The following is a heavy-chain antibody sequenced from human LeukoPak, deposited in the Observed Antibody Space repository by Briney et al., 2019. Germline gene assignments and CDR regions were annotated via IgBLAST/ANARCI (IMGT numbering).Heavy chain of an antibody. D-gene: IGHD1-26*01. V-gene: IGHV3-23*01. CDR3: AKAVGSYSGRSLDY. Sequence: PGGSLRLSCAASGFTFSSSAMSWVRQAPGKGLEWVSFINDSGGGTYYPDSVKGRFTISRDKSKSTVYLQINSLRAEDTAVYYCAKAVGSYSGRSLDYWGQGSLVTVSS. J-gene: IGHJ4*02. CDR1: GFTFSSSA. CDR2: INDSGGGT.